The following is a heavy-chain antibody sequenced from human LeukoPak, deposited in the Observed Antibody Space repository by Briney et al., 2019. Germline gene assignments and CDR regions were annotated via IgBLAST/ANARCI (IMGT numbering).Heavy chain of an antibody. CDR1: GFTFSSHA. Sequence: GGSLRLSCAVSGFTFSSHAMTLVRQAPGKGLEWVSGISISGDVTYYADSVQGRFIISRDNSKNTVYLQMDSLRVDDTAVYYCANEEVPNDYWGQGTLVTVSS. J-gene: IGHJ4*02. D-gene: IGHD4/OR15-4a*01. CDR3: ANEEVPNDY. CDR2: ISISGDVT. V-gene: IGHV3-23*01.